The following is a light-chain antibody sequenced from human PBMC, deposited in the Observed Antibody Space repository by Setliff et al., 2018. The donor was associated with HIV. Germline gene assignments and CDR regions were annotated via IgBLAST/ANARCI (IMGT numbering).Light chain of an antibody. CDR3: AAWDDTLNGLI. CDR2: DVS. J-gene: IGLJ2*01. CDR1: SSDVGGYNY. Sequence: QSALAQPASVSGSPGQSITISCTGTSSDVGGYNYVSWYQQHPGKAPKLMIYDVSKRPSGVSNRFSGSKSGTSASLAISGLQSEDEADYYCAAWDDTLNGLIFGAGTKVTV. V-gene: IGLV2-14*01.